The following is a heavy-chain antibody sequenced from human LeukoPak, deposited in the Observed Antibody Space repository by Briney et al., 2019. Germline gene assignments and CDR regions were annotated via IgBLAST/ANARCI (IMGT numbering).Heavy chain of an antibody. D-gene: IGHD4-17*01. CDR3: VRFALDYGDYEGLNDNFYYYMDV. Sequence: GESLKISCKVSGYRFTRNWIGWVRQMPGKGLEWMGIIYPGDSDTRYSPSFQGQVTISADKSISTAYLQWGSLKASDTAMYYCVRFALDYGDYEGLNDNFYYYMDVWGKGTTVTVSS. CDR2: IYPGDSDT. J-gene: IGHJ6*03. V-gene: IGHV5-51*01. CDR1: GYRFTRNW.